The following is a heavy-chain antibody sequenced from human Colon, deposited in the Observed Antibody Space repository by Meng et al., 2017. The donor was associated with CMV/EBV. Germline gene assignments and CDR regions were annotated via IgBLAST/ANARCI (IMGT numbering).Heavy chain of an antibody. Sequence: SLKISCAASGFTFDDHAMHWVRPVPGKGPEWVAGITWNSETIAYGDSVKGRFTVSRDNAKTALYLQMNSLRSEDTALYYCAKDVGANFFYGLDVWGQGTTVTVSS. CDR1: GFTFDDHA. J-gene: IGHJ6*02. CDR3: AKDVGANFFYGLDV. D-gene: IGHD1-26*01. CDR2: ITWNSETI. V-gene: IGHV3-9*01.